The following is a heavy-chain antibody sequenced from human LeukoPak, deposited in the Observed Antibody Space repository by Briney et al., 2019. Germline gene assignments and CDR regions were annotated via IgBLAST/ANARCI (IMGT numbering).Heavy chain of an antibody. CDR2: IKSKTDDETT. CDR3: TAVYSDSGGFYFNYCDY. V-gene: IGHV3-15*01. J-gene: IGHJ4*02. CDR1: GFTFSDYS. Sequence: PGGSLRLSCAASGFTFSDYSMNWVRQAPGKGLEWVGRIKSKTDDETTDYAAPVKGRFTISRDDSKNTLYLQMNSLKTEDTAVYYCTAVYSDSGGFYFNYCDYWGQGTLVTVST. D-gene: IGHD3-22*01.